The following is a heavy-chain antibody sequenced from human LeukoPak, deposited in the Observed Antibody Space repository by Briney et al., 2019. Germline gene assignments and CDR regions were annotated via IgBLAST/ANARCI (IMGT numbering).Heavy chain of an antibody. CDR1: GFTFSSYA. V-gene: IGHV3-30*04. CDR3: ARELLWFGGLEGDYGMDV. CDR2: ISYDGNLK. D-gene: IGHD3-10*01. J-gene: IGHJ6*04. Sequence: PGGSLRLSCAASGFTFSSYAMHWVRQAPGKGLEWVAVISYDGNLKYYADSVRGRFTISRDNSKNTLNVQMNSLRAEDTAVYYCARELLWFGGLEGDYGMDVWGKGTTVIVSS.